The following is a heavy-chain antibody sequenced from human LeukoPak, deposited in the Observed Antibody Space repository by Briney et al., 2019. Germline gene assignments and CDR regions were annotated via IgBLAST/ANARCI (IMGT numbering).Heavy chain of an antibody. CDR3: ARMCGGDCRGGFDY. J-gene: IGHJ4*02. CDR1: GYSITSGYY. V-gene: IGHV4-38-2*01. Sequence: ASETLSLTCVVSGYSITSGYYWGWIRQPPGKGLEWIASMYHSGSTHYKPSLKSRVTISVDTSKNQFSLKVNSVTAADTAVYYCARMCGGDCRGGFDYWGQGTLVTVSS. D-gene: IGHD2-21*01. CDR2: MYHSGST.